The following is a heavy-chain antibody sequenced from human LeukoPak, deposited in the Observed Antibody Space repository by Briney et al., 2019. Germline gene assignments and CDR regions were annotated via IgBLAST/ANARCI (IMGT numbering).Heavy chain of an antibody. CDR3: ARDAGYYYDSSGYYYP. V-gene: IGHV4-34*01. Sequence: PSETLSLTCAVYGGSFSGYYWIWIRQPPGKGLEWIGEINHSGSTNYNPSLKSRVTISVDTSKNQFSLKLSSVTAADTAVYYCARDAGYYYDSSGYYYPWGQGTLVTVSS. D-gene: IGHD3-22*01. CDR1: GGSFSGYY. J-gene: IGHJ5*02. CDR2: INHSGST.